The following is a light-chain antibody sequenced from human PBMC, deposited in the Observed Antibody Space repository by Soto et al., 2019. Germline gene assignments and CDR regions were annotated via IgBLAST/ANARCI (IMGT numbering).Light chain of an antibody. CDR1: NIGSKS. Sequence: SYELTQPPSVSVAPGQTARITCGGNNIGSKSVHWFQQRPGQAPVLVVYDDSDRPSGIPERFSGSNPGNTATLTIIRVEAGDEADYYCHVWDSTSDHYVFGTGTKVTVL. J-gene: IGLJ1*01. CDR2: DDS. CDR3: HVWDSTSDHYV. V-gene: IGLV3-21*02.